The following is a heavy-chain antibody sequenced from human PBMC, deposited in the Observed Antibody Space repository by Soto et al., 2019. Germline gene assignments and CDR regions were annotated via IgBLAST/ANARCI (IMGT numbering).Heavy chain of an antibody. J-gene: IGHJ4*02. V-gene: IGHV3-23*01. CDR2: ISGGGGST. D-gene: IGHD3-22*01. CDR1: GFTFGSYA. CDR3: AKGSDTSGYSPSDY. Sequence: GGSLRLSCVTSGFTFGSYAMSWVRQAPGKGLEWVSTISGGGGSTNYADSVKGRFTISRDNSKNTLYLQMNSLRAEGTAVYYCAKGSDTSGYSPSDYWGQGALVAVSS.